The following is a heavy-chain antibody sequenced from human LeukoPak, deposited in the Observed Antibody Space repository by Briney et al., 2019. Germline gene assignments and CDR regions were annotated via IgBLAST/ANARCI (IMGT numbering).Heavy chain of an antibody. CDR3: AKDGIAASGWYADY. J-gene: IGHJ4*02. V-gene: IGHV3-30*02. D-gene: IGHD6-19*01. CDR2: IRYDGSNK. CDR1: GFTFSNYA. Sequence: GGSLRLSCAASGFTFSNYAMHWVRQAPGRGLEWVAFIRYDGSNKYYADSVKGRFTISRDNSKNTLYLQMNSLRAEDTAVYYCAKDGIAASGWYADYWGQGTLVTVSS.